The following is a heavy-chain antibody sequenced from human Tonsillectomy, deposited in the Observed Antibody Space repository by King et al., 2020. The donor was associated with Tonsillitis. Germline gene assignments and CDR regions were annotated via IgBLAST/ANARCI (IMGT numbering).Heavy chain of an antibody. D-gene: IGHD6-19*01. V-gene: IGHV4-59*01. CDR3: AISFGGSGCFYY. J-gene: IGHJ4*02. CDR1: GDSISDYY. Sequence: QLQESGPGLVKPSETLSLTCTVSGDSISDYYWSWIRQPPGKGLEWIGYIYYNGSTNYNPALKSRVTMSVDTSKNQFALQLSTVTAADTAVYYCAISFGGSGCFYYWGQGTLVTVSS. CDR2: IYYNGST.